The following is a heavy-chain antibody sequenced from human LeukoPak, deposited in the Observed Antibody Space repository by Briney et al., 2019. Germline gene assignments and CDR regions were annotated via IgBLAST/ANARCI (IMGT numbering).Heavy chain of an antibody. CDR2: ISAYNGNT. CDR3: ARVRCSGGSCFSLIVY. CDR1: GYTFTSYG. V-gene: IGHV1-18*01. Sequence: ASVKVSCKASGYTFTSYGISWVRQAPGQGLEWMAWISAYNGNTNYAQKLKGRVTMTTDTSTSTAYMELRSLRSDDTAVYYCARVRCSGGSCFSLIVYWGQGTLVTVSS. J-gene: IGHJ4*02. D-gene: IGHD2-15*01.